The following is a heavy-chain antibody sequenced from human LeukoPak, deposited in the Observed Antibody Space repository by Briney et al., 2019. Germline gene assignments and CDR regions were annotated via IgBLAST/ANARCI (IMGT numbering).Heavy chain of an antibody. CDR1: GFTFSSYA. CDR2: ISYEGSNK. Sequence: PGGSLRLFCAASGFTFSSYAKHWLRQAPGKGLMWVAVISYEGSNKFYGDCVKRRFHISRDNSKNTLYLQMNSLRAEDTAEYYCARDRVDYGDYSYAEGDYWGQGTLVSVSS. D-gene: IGHD4-17*01. J-gene: IGHJ4*02. CDR3: ARDRVDYGDYSYAEGDY. V-gene: IGHV3-30*04.